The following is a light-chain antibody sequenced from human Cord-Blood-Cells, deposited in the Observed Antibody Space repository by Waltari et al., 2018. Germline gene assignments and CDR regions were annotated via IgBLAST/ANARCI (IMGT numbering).Light chain of an antibody. CDR3: QQYYSTPLFT. V-gene: IGKV1-NL1*01. J-gene: IGKJ3*01. Sequence: DIQMTQSPSSLSASVGDRVTITCRASQGISNSLAWYQQKPGKAPKLLLYAASRLESGVPSRFSGSGSGTDYTLTISSLQPEDFATYYCQQYYSTPLFTFGPGTKLDIK. CDR2: AAS. CDR1: QGISNS.